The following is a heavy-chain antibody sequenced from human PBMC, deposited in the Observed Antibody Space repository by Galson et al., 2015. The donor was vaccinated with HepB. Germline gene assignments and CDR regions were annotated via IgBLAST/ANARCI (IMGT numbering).Heavy chain of an antibody. CDR3: ARVVNERNSGYVIRS. Sequence: SLRLSCAASGFSFSNYWMSWIRQAPGKRLVWVANIRQDGSEKHYVDSVKGRFTISRDNAKNSLYLQMNSLRVEDTAVYYCARVVNERNSGYVIRSWGQGTLVTVSS. D-gene: IGHD5-12*01. CDR2: IRQDGSEK. J-gene: IGHJ5*02. CDR1: GFSFSNYW. V-gene: IGHV3-7*01.